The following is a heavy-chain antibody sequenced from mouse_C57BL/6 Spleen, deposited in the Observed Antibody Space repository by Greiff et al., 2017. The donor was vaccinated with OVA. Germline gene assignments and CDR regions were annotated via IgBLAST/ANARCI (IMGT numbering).Heavy chain of an antibody. J-gene: IGHJ2*01. Sequence: VQLKQSGPELVKPGASVKMSCKASGYTFTDYNMHWVKQSHGKSLEWIGYINPNNGGTSYNQKFKGKATLTVNKSSSTAYMELRSLTSEDSAVYYCATHYYGSSHPYFDYWGQGTTLTVSS. CDR1: GYTFTDYN. CDR3: ATHYYGSSHPYFDY. D-gene: IGHD1-1*01. V-gene: IGHV1-22*01. CDR2: INPNNGGT.